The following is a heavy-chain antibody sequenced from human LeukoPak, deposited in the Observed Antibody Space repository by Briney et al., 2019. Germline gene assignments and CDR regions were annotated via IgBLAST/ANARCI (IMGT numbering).Heavy chain of an antibody. D-gene: IGHD2/OR15-2a*01. V-gene: IGHV3-30-3*01. CDR2: ISYAGSNK. CDR1: GFTFSSYA. Sequence: GGSLRLSCAASGFTFSSYAMHWVRQSPGKGLEWVAAISYAGSNKYYADSVKGRFTISRDNSKNTLYLQMNSLRAEDTAVYYCAKETFLADGGYWGQGTLVTVSS. J-gene: IGHJ4*02. CDR3: AKETFLADGGY.